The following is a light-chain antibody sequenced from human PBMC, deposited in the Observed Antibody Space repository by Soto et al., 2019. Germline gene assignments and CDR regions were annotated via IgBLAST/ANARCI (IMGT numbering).Light chain of an antibody. Sequence: EIVFTQSPSTLSLSPGERATLSCRASQSVSSYLAWYQQKPGQAPRLLIYDASNRATGIPARFSGSGSGTDFTLTISSLEPEDFAVYYCQQRSNWPHTFGQGTKVDIK. CDR3: QQRSNWPHT. J-gene: IGKJ2*01. CDR1: QSVSSY. V-gene: IGKV3-11*01. CDR2: DAS.